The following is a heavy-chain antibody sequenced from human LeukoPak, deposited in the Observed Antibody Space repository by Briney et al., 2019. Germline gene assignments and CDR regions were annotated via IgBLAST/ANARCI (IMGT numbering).Heavy chain of an antibody. J-gene: IGHJ6*03. CDR1: GFTFSSYW. CDR3: AKNKGAYGDYYYYYMDV. Sequence: PGGSLRLSCAASGFTFSSYWMGWVRQAPGKGLEWVANIKQDGSEIYYVDSVKGRFTISRDNSKNTLYLQMNSLRADDTAIYYCAKNKGAYGDYYYYYMDVWGKGTTVTVSS. D-gene: IGHD4-17*01. V-gene: IGHV3-7*03. CDR2: IKQDGSEI.